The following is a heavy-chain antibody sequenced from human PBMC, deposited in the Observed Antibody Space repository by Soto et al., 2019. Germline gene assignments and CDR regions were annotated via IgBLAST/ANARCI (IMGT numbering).Heavy chain of an antibody. J-gene: IGHJ5*02. D-gene: IGHD3-10*01. CDR2: IYYSGST. CDR3: AREWFGESPSRWFDP. V-gene: IGHV4-30-4*01. CDR1: GGSISSGDYY. Sequence: SETLSLTCTVSGGSISSGDYYWSWIRQPPGKGLEWIGYIYYSGSTYYNPSLKSRVTISVDTSKNQFSLKLSSVTAADTAVYYCAREWFGESPSRWFDPWGQGTLVTVSS.